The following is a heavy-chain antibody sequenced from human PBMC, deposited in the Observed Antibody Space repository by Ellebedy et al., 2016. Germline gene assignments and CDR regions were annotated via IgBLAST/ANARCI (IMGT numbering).Heavy chain of an antibody. CDR1: GGSISAYY. J-gene: IGHJ5*02. CDR2: VYRNGGT. CDR3: ARGLYFDSSGYHYWFDA. D-gene: IGHD3-22*01. V-gene: IGHV4-59*01. Sequence: SETLSLTXTVSGGSISAYYWTWIRQSPGGEMQWIGYVYRNGGTKYNPSLKSRVTMSVDTSKNKFSLTLNSLTAADTAVYYCARGLYFDSSGYHYWFDAWGQGTLVTVSS.